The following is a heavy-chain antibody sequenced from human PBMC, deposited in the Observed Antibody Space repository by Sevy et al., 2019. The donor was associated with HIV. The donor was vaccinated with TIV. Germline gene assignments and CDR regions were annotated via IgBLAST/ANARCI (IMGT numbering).Heavy chain of an antibody. V-gene: IGHV3-7*01. Sequence: GGSLRLSCAASRFTFSNYWMSWVRQAPGKGLEWVANIKQDGSEKYYVDSVKGRFTISRDNAKNSLYLQMNSLRAEDTAVYSCARERGISFIVGATTGAFDIWGQGTMVTVSS. CDR3: ARERGISFIVGATTGAFDI. CDR2: IKQDGSEK. D-gene: IGHD1-26*01. CDR1: RFTFSNYW. J-gene: IGHJ3*02.